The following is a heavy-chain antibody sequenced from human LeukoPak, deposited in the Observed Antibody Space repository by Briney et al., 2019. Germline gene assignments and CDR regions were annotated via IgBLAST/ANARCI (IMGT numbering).Heavy chain of an antibody. CDR2: ISAYNGNT. Sequence: GASVKVSCKASGYTFTSYGISWVRQAPGQGLEWMGWISAYNGNTNYAQKLQGRVTMTTDTSTSTAYMELRSLRSDDTAVYYCASGSPRVKTGYASSFDYWGQGTLVTVSS. CDR1: GYTFTSYG. J-gene: IGHJ4*02. D-gene: IGHD3-9*01. V-gene: IGHV1-18*01. CDR3: ASGSPRVKTGYASSFDY.